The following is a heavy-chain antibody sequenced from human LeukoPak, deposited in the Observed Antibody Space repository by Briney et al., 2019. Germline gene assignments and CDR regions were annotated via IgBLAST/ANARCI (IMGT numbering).Heavy chain of an antibody. D-gene: IGHD6-19*01. CDR1: GFTFSSFE. J-gene: IGHJ6*04. CDR2: ISPSANII. V-gene: IGHV3-48*03. CDR3: VGGILYSSGWSFSALDV. Sequence: GGSLRLSCAASGFTFSSFEMTWVRQAPGKGLEWVSYISPSANIIHYADSVKGRFTISRDNAKNSLYLQMNSLRAEDTAVYYCVGGILYSSGWSFSALDVWGKGTTVTVSS.